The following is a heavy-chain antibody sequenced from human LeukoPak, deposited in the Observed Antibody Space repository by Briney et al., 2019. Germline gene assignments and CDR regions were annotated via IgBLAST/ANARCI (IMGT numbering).Heavy chain of an antibody. D-gene: IGHD6-13*01. CDR3: AKDREPAAVGWFDP. CDR2: ITASGGST. J-gene: IGHJ5*02. CDR1: GFTFRSYA. Sequence: GGSLRLSXAASGFTFRSYAMTWVRQAPGKGLEWVSGITASGGSTYYADSVKGRFTISRDNSKDTLYLQMNSLRVEDTAIYYCAKDREPAAVGWFDPWGQGTLVTVSS. V-gene: IGHV3-23*01.